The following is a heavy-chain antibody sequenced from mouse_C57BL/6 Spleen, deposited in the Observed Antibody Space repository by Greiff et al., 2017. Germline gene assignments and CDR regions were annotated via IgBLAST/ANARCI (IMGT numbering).Heavy chain of an antibody. D-gene: IGHD1-1*01. CDR1: GYTFTDYN. V-gene: IGHV1-18*01. Sequence: EVQLQQSGPELVKPGASVKIPCKASGYTFTDYNMDWVKQSHGKSLEWIGDINPNNGGTIYNQKFKGKATLTLDKSSSTAYMELRSLTSEDTAVYYCARRDGSSFNWYFDVWGTGTTVTVSS. CDR2: INPNNGGT. CDR3: ARRDGSSFNWYFDV. J-gene: IGHJ1*03.